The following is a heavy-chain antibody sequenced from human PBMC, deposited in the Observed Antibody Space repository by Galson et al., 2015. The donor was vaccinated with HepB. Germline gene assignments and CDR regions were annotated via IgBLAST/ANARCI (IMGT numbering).Heavy chain of an antibody. CDR3: ARRACRNCRFDR. Sequence: LEWLGTLYYRGTTFYNPSVRGRITTSFDMSQNQLSLNLRSVTAADTGVYYCARRACRNCRFDRWGQGTLVTVSS. D-gene: IGHD1-1*01. V-gene: IGHV4-39*01. CDR2: LYYRGTT. J-gene: IGHJ4*02.